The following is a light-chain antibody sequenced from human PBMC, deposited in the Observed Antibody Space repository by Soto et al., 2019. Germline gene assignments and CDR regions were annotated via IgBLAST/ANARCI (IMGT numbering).Light chain of an antibody. Sequence: DIVMTQSPLSLPVTPGEPATISCRSSQSLLHSNGYNCLDWYLLKPGQSPQLLIYFGSYRAPGVPDRISGSGPGKDFTLKISRVEAEDVGLYYCMQALQTPLTFGGGTMVEIK. CDR2: FGS. V-gene: IGKV2-28*01. J-gene: IGKJ4*01. CDR1: QSLLHSNGYNC. CDR3: MQALQTPLT.